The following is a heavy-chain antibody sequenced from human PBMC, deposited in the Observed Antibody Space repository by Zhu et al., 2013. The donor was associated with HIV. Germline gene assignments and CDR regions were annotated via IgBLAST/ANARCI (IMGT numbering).Heavy chain of an antibody. Sequence: QVQLQESGPGLVKPSETLSLTCTVSGGSISSSSYYWGWIRQPPGKGLEWIGSIYYSGSTYYNPSLKSRVTISVDTSKNQFSLKLSSVTAADTAVYYCARLGFREGMVDPWGQGTLVTVSS. D-gene: IGHD3-10*01. J-gene: IGHJ5*02. V-gene: IGHV4-39*07. CDR3: ARLGFREGMVDP. CDR2: IYYSGST. CDR1: GGSISSSSYY.